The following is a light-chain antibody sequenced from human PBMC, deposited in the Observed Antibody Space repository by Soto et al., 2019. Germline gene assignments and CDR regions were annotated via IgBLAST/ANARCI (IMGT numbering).Light chain of an antibody. Sequence: QSALTQPASVSGSPGQSITISCTGSSNDIGAYKYVSWYQQYPGKAPKLIIFEVSNRPSGVSNRFSGSKSGNTAYLTIAGLQAEDEADYHCSSYTTGSTLYVFGGGTKVTVL. CDR3: SSYTTGSTLYV. V-gene: IGLV2-14*01. CDR2: EVS. J-gene: IGLJ1*01. CDR1: SNDIGAYKY.